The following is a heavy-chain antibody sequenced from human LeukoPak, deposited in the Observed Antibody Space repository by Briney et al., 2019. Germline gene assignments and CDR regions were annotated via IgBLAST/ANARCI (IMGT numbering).Heavy chain of an antibody. CDR2: ISAYNGNT. D-gene: IGHD5-24*01. V-gene: IGHV1-18*04. CDR3: AREGDGYNWPSDY. Sequence: GASVKVSCKASGYTFTGYYMHWVRQAPGQGLEWMGWISAYNGNTNYAQKLQGKVTMTTDTSTSTAYMELRSLRSDDTAVYYCAREGDGYNWPSDYWGQGTLVTVSS. CDR1: GYTFTGYY. J-gene: IGHJ4*02.